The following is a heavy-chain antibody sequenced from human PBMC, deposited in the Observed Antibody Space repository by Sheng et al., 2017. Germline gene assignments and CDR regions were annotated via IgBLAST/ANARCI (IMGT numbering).Heavy chain of an antibody. V-gene: IGHV3-23*04. Sequence: VQLVESGGGVVQPGRSPRLSCADSGFTFGTYTMTWVRQAPGKGPEWVSAITDNGGGSSYAESVEGRFTISRDNSKRTLYLQMRRLTVEDTALYYCAKLQGLAAFDVWGRGTMVTVSS. CDR2: ITDNGGGS. D-gene: IGHD3-16*01. CDR1: GFTFGTYT. CDR3: AKLQGLAAFDV. J-gene: IGHJ3*01.